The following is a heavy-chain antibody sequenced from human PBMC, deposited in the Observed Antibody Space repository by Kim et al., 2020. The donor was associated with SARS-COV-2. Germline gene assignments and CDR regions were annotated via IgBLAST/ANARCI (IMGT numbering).Heavy chain of an antibody. Sequence: TNYAQKLQGRVTMTTDTSTSTAYMELRSLRSDDTAVYYCARRIKNWFDPWGQGTLVTVSS. CDR3: ARRIKNWFDP. CDR2: T. V-gene: IGHV1-18*01. J-gene: IGHJ5*02.